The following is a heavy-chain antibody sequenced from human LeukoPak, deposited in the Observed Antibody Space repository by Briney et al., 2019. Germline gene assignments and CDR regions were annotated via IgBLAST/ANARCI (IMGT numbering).Heavy chain of an antibody. D-gene: IGHD6-13*01. CDR1: GFTFSSYA. J-gene: IGHJ4*02. Sequence: PGGSLRLSCAASGFTFSSYAMSWVRQAPGKGLEWVAVISYDGSNKYYADSVKGRFTISRDNSKNTLYLQMNSLRAEDTAVYYCARFSPAAGVDYWGQGTLVTVSS. CDR3: ARFSPAAGVDY. V-gene: IGHV3-30-3*01. CDR2: ISYDGSNK.